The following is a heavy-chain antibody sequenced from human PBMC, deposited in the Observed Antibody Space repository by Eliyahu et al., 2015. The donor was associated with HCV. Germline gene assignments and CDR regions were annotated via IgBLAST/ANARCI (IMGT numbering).Heavy chain of an antibody. V-gene: IGHV4-59*01. J-gene: IGHJ5*02. Sequence: QVQLQESGPGLVKPSETLSLTCTVSGGSISSYYWSWIRQPPGKGLEWIGYIYYSGSTNYNPSLKSRVTISVDTSKNQFSLKLSSVTAADTAVYYCAREFTVTGWFDPWGQGTLVTVSS. CDR3: AREFTVTGWFDP. D-gene: IGHD4-11*01. CDR2: IYYSGST. CDR1: GGSISSYY.